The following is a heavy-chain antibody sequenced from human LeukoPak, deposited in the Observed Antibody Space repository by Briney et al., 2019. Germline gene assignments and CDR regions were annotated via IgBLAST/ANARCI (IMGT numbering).Heavy chain of an antibody. J-gene: IGHJ4*02. CDR1: GGTFSSYA. CDR2: IIPILGIA. CDR3: ARDFSSMVRGVIIFDY. D-gene: IGHD3-10*01. V-gene: IGHV1-69*04. Sequence: SVTVSCEASGGTFSSYAISWVRQAPGQGLEWMGRIIPILGIANYAQKFQGRVTITADKSTSTAYMELSSLRSEDTAVYYCARDFSSMVRGVIIFDYWGQGTLVTVSS.